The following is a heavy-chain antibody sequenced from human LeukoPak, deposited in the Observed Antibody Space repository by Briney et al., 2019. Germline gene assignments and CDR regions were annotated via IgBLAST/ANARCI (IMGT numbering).Heavy chain of an antibody. CDR1: GFTFSSYA. CDR2: ISYDGSNK. J-gene: IGHJ3*02. D-gene: IGHD1-1*01. V-gene: IGHV3-30-3*01. CDR3: ARGYNWNPEI. Sequence: GRSLRLSCAASGFTFSSYAMHWVRQAPGKGLEWVAVISYDGSNKYYADSVKGRFTISRDNSKNTLYLQMNSLRAEDMAVYYCARGYNWNPEIWGQGTMVTVSS.